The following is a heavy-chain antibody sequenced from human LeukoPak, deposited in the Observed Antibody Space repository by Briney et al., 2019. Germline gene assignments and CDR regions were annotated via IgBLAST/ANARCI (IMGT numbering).Heavy chain of an antibody. V-gene: IGHV3-21*01. D-gene: IGHD2-2*01. J-gene: IGHJ5*02. Sequence: GGSLRLSCAASGFTFSSYSVNWVRQAPGKGLEWVSSISSSSSYIYYADSVKGRFTISRDNAKNSLYLQMNSLRAEDTAVYYCARDTDCSSTSCYADNWFDPWGQGTLVTVSS. CDR1: GFTFSSYS. CDR3: ARDTDCSSTSCYADNWFDP. CDR2: ISSSSSYI.